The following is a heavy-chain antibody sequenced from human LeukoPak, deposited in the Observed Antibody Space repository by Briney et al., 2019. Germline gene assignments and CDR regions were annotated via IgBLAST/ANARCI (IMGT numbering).Heavy chain of an antibody. Sequence: SVKVSCKASGGTFSNYGISWVRQAPGQGLEWMGGIIPIFGTPKYEEKFQGRVTITADEASNIVYMELTSLRLEDTALYFCAGGDTVAVTGSTESWGQGTLVTVSS. CDR3: AGGDTVAVTGSTES. CDR2: IIPIFGTP. D-gene: IGHD6-19*01. CDR1: GGTFSNYG. J-gene: IGHJ5*02. V-gene: IGHV1-69*13.